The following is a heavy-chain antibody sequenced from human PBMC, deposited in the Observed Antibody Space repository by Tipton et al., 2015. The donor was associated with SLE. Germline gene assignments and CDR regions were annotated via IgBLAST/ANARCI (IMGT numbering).Heavy chain of an antibody. CDR2: IHFRGST. Sequence: LRLPCTVSGGSISPFYWSWIRRPPGKGLEWIGHIHFRGSTEYNPSLKSRVTISVDTSKNQFSLRLSSVTAADTAAYYCVRHGQTVQATFDHWGQGTLVTVSS. V-gene: IGHV4-59*08. CDR1: GGSISPFY. J-gene: IGHJ4*02. CDR3: VRHGQTVQATFDH. D-gene: IGHD1-26*01.